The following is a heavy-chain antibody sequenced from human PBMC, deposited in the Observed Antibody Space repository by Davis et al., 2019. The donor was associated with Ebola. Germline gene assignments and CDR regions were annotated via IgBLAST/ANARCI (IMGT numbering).Heavy chain of an antibody. J-gene: IGHJ4*02. CDR3: ARGHNYAHEY. CDR2: VILKSGAT. D-gene: IGHD4-11*01. Sequence: ASVKVSCKASGYTFTSYAINWVRQAPGQGLEWLGRVILKSGATNYAQKFQGRVTMTRDTSISTVYMELSSLRYDDTADYYCARGHNYAHEYWGQGTLVTVSS. V-gene: IGHV1-2*06. CDR1: GYTFTSYA.